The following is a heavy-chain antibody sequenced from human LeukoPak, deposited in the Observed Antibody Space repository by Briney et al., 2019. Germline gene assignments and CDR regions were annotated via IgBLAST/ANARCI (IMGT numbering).Heavy chain of an antibody. Sequence: ASVKVSCKASGYTFTSYGISWVRQAPGQGLEWMGWINPNSGGTNYAQKFQGRVTMTRDTSISTAYMELSRLRSDDTAVYYCARTHPHCSSTSCYTDYYYYYYMDVWGKGTTVTVSS. V-gene: IGHV1-2*02. CDR3: ARTHPHCSSTSCYTDYYYYYYMDV. CDR1: GYTFTSYG. D-gene: IGHD2-2*02. J-gene: IGHJ6*03. CDR2: INPNSGGT.